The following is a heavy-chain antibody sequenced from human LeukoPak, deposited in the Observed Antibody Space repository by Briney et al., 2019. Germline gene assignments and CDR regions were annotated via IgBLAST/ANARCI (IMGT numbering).Heavy chain of an antibody. D-gene: IGHD6-13*01. CDR1: GFTFNRFY. J-gene: IGHJ4*02. CDR3: AKFRLAAPLDY. CDR2: ISSNGATT. Sequence: GGSLRLSCSASGFTFNRFYLHWVRQAPGKGLEFVSHISSNGATTYYADSVKGRFTISRDNSKNTLYLQMNSLRAEDTAVYYCAKFRLAAPLDYWGQGTLVTVSS. V-gene: IGHV3-64*04.